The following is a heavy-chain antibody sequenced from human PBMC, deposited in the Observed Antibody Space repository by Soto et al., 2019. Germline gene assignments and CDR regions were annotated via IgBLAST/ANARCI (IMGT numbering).Heavy chain of an antibody. Sequence: GGSLRLSCAASGFAFSNAWINWVRQAPGKGLEWVGRIKSKGHGGTTDFAAPVRGRFAISRDDSRNLVYMQMNSLNTEDTAVYYCTTDSYTPVIVVRFDYWGHGTPGHRPL. D-gene: IGHD3-22*01. CDR2: IKSKGHGGTT. V-gene: IGHV3-15*07. CDR3: TTDSYTPVIVVRFDY. J-gene: IGHJ4*01. CDR1: GFAFSNAW.